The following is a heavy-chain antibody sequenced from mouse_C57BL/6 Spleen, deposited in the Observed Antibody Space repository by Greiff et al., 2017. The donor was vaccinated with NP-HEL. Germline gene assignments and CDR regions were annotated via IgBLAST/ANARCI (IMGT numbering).Heavy chain of an antibody. CDR1: GYTFTNYW. V-gene: IGHV1-63*01. Sequence: QVQLQQSGAELVRPGTSVKMSCKASGYTFTNYWMGWVKQRPGQGLEWIGDIYPGGGYTNYNEKFKGKATLTADKSSSTAYMQFSSLTSEDSAIYYCARGGDGFGYWGQGTTLTVSS. D-gene: IGHD2-3*01. CDR3: ARGGDGFGY. CDR2: IYPGGGYT. J-gene: IGHJ2*01.